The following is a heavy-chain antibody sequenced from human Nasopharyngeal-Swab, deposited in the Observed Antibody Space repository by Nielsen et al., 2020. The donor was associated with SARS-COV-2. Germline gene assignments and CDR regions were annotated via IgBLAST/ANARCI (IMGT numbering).Heavy chain of an antibody. J-gene: IGHJ6*02. CDR2: IIPIFGTA. D-gene: IGHD3-3*01. Sequence: SVKVSCKASGYTFTSYAMNWVRQAPGQGLEWMGGIIPIFGTANYAQKFQGRVTITADESTSTAYMELSSLRSEDTAVYYCAKANNVLRFLEWSNGTQTYGMDVWGQGTTVTVSS. V-gene: IGHV1-69*13. CDR3: AKANNVLRFLEWSNGTQTYGMDV. CDR1: GYTFTSYA.